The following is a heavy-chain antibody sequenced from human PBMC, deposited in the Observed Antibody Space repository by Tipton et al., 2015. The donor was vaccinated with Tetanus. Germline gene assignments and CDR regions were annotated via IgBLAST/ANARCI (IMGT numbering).Heavy chain of an antibody. CDR3: ARLSSSANDAHVFDI. V-gene: IGHV4-39*01. J-gene: IGHJ3*02. CDR1: GGSISSFNYY. Sequence: TLSLTCTVSGGSISSFNYYWGWIRQPPGKGLEWIGSIYNTGNTYYNPSLGSRVTMSVDTSKIQFSLKVTSATAADTAVYYCARLSSSANDAHVFDIWGQGTMVTVSS. CDR2: IYNTGNT. D-gene: IGHD3-22*01.